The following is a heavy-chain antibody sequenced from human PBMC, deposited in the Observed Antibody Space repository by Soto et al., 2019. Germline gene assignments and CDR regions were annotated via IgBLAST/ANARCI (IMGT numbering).Heavy chain of an antibody. CDR3: TGKVPSGY. CDR1: GFTVSTYG. J-gene: IGHJ4*02. D-gene: IGHD7-27*01. V-gene: IGHV3-30*03. Sequence: QVQLVESGGGVVQPGRSLRLSCAVSGFTVSTYGMHWVRQAPGKGLEWVAVISRDGGTNNYADSVKGRFTISRDNSRQTLFLEMNRLRGEDMAVYYSTGKVPSGYSGQGTLVTV. CDR2: ISRDGGTN.